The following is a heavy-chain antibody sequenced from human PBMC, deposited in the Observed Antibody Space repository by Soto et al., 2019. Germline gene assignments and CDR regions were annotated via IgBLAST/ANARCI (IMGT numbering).Heavy chain of an antibody. CDR2: INANNGGA. Sequence: ASVKVSCKASGYTFTDYHIHWVRQAPGQGLEFMGWINANNGGAGSAQQFQGRVTVTRDTSITTVYMELSNLRSDDTAVYYCAREGGSETLQPSYNWFDTWGQGTLVTVS. D-gene: IGHD6-25*01. CDR1: GYTFTDYH. J-gene: IGHJ5*02. V-gene: IGHV1-2*02. CDR3: AREGGSETLQPSYNWFDT.